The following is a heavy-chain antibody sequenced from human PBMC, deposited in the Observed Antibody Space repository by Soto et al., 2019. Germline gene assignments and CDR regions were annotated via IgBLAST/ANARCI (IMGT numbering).Heavy chain of an antibody. D-gene: IGHD3-10*01. J-gene: IGHJ4*02. CDR2: MNPSSGRT. V-gene: IGHV1-8*01. CDR1: GYTFTSFD. Sequence: QVQLVQSGAEVKKPGASVKVSCKASGYTFTSFDINWVRQATGQGLEWMGWMNPSSGRTGYVQKFQGRVTMTRDTSINTAYMELCSLTSDDTAVYFCTRSAFGAGVNFDYWGQGTLVTVSS. CDR3: TRSAFGAGVNFDY.